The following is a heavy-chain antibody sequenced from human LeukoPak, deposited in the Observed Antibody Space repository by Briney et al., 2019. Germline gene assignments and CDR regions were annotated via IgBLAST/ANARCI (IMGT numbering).Heavy chain of an antibody. CDR3: ARLATAAAGRGFDY. V-gene: IGHV1-69*04. CDR1: GGTFSSYA. D-gene: IGHD6-13*01. Sequence: ASVKVSCKASGGTFSSYAISWVRQAPGQGLEWMGRIIPILGIANYAQKFQGRVTITADKSTSTAYMELSSLRSEDTAVYYCARLATAAAGRGFDYWGQGTLVTVSS. CDR2: IIPILGIA. J-gene: IGHJ4*02.